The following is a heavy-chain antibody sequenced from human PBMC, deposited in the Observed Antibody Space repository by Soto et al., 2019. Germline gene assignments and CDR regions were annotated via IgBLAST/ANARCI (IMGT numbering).Heavy chain of an antibody. CDR1: GFTFATYA. Sequence: PGGSLRLSCAASGFTFATYAMSWVRQAPGKGLEWVSAISATGISTHYADSVKGRVTISRDNSANTLSLEMSSLTAEDTAVYYCARDKDTSSWTVFDFWGHGTLVTVSS. CDR3: ARDKDTSSWTVFDF. CDR2: ISATGIST. J-gene: IGHJ4*01. D-gene: IGHD1-1*01. V-gene: IGHV3-23*01.